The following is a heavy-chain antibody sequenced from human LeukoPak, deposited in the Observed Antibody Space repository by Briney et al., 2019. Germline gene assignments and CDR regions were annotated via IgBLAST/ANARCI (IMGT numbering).Heavy chain of an antibody. J-gene: IGHJ6*02. D-gene: IGHD2-15*01. Sequence: GGSLRLSCAASGFTFSDYYMSWIRQTPGKGLEWVSYISSSGSTIYYADSVKGRFTISRDNAKNSLYLQMNSLRAEDTAVYYCARGGSKPERLYYYGMDVWGQGSTVTVSS. CDR1: GFTFSDYY. V-gene: IGHV3-11*01. CDR2: ISSSGSTI. CDR3: ARGGSKPERLYYYGMDV.